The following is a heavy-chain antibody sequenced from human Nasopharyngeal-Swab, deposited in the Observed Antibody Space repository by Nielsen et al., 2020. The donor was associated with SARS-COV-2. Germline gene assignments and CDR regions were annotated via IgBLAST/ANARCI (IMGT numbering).Heavy chain of an antibody. D-gene: IGHD6-13*01. Sequence: EPLKISCTVSGGSISSYYWTWIRQPAGKGLEWIGRIYTSGSTNYNPSLKSRVSMSVDTSKNQFSLKLSSVTAADMAVYYCARGSLAAIPRSSWYFDYWGQGTLVTVSS. CDR3: ARGSLAAIPRSSWYFDY. CDR2: IYTSGST. J-gene: IGHJ4*02. CDR1: GGSISSYY. V-gene: IGHV4-4*07.